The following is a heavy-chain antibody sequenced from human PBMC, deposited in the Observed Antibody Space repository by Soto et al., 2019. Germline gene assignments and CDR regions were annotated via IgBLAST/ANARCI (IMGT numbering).Heavy chain of an antibody. CDR2: INSDNGNT. D-gene: IGHD2-15*01. J-gene: IGHJ5*02. Sequence: EIKKDWASVKDSCKASGYTFTRYTMHWIRQAPGQRLEWMGWINSDNGNTKSSQKFQDRVIITRDTSASTAYMDLSSLRSEDTAVYYCARGIATGQLDPWGQGTLVTVSS. V-gene: IGHV1-3*01. CDR1: GYTFTRYT. CDR3: ARGIATGQLDP.